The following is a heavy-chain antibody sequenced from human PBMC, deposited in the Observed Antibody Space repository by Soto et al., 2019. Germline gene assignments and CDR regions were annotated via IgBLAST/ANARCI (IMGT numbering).Heavy chain of an antibody. CDR2: ISGSGGST. Sequence: GGSLRLSCAASGFTFSSYAMSWVRQAPGKGLEWVSAISGSGGSTYYADSVKGRFTISRDNSKNTLYLQMNSLRAEDTAVYYCAKSYDFWSGYYPYYFDYWGQGTLVTVSS. CDR3: AKSYDFWSGYYPYYFDY. CDR1: GFTFSSYA. D-gene: IGHD3-3*01. V-gene: IGHV3-23*01. J-gene: IGHJ4*02.